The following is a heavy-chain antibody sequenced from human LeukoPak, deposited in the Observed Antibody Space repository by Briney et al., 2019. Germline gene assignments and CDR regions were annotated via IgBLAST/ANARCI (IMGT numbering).Heavy chain of an antibody. CDR1: GYTFTSYA. J-gene: IGHJ5*02. V-gene: IGHV1-18*01. CDR3: ARDNQRINWFDP. CDR2: ISAYNGNT. D-gene: IGHD2-2*01. Sequence: ASVKVSCKASGYTFTSYAMNWVRQAPGQGLEWMGWISAYNGNTNYAQKLQGRVTMTTDTSTSTAYMELRSLRSDDTAVYYCARDNQRINWFDPWGQGTLVTVSS.